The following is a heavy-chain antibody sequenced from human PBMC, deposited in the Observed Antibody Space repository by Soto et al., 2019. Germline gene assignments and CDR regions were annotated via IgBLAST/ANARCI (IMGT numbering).Heavy chain of an antibody. CDR3: ARVEVGSGYYFDY. CDR1: GGSISSSSYY. J-gene: IGHJ4*02. Sequence: SETLSLTCTVSGGSISSSSYYWGWIRQPPGKGLEWIGSIYYSGNTYYNPSLKSRVTISVDTSKNQFSLKLSSVTAADTAVYYCARVEVGSGYYFDYWGQGTLVTVS. D-gene: IGHD3-3*01. V-gene: IGHV4-39*01. CDR2: IYYSGNT.